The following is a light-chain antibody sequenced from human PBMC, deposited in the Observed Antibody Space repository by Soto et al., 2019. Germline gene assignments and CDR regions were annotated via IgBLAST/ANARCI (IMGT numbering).Light chain of an antibody. J-gene: IGLJ1*01. CDR2: EVT. CDR3: FSFTSHSSHYV. V-gene: IGLV2-14*01. CDR1: SSDVGRYNY. Sequence: QSALTQPPSASGSPGQSVTISCTGTSSDVGRYNYVSWYQHHPGKAPKLMIYEVTYRPSGVSDRFSGSKSGNTASLTISGLQAEDEADYYCFSFTSHSSHYVFGTGTKLTVL.